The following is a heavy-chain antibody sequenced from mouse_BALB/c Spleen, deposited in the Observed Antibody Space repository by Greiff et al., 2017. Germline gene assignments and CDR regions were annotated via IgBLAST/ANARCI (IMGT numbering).Heavy chain of an antibody. CDR2: IWSGGST. Sequence: QVQLKESGPGLVQPSQSLSITCTVSGFSLTSYGVHWVRQSPGKGLEWLGVIWSGGSTDYNAAFISRLSISKDNSKSQVFFKMNSLQANDTAIYYCASTPIYDCYYSWFAYWGQGTLVTVSA. CDR3: ASTPIYDCYYSWFAY. CDR1: GFSLTSYG. V-gene: IGHV2-2*02. J-gene: IGHJ3*01. D-gene: IGHD2-3*01.